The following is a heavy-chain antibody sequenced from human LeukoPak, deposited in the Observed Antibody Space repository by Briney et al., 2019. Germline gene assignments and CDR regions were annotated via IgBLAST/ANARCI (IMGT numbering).Heavy chain of an antibody. CDR3: ARERAACGGDCNDY. D-gene: IGHD2-21*02. J-gene: IGHJ4*02. V-gene: IGHV3-48*03. CDR2: ISSSVSDI. Sequence: GGSLRLSCAASGFTFSSYEMNWVRQAPGKGLEWISYISSSVSDIHYADSVKGRFTISRDNAKNSLYLQMSSLRVEDTAAYYCARERAACGGDCNDYWGQGTLVTVSS. CDR1: GFTFSSYE.